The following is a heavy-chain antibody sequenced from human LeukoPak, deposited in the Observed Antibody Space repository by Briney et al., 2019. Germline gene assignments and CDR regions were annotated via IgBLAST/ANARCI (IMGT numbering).Heavy chain of an antibody. D-gene: IGHD3-10*01. J-gene: IGHJ4*02. Sequence: SVKVSCKASGGTFSSYAISWVRQAPGQGLEWMGRIIPILGIANYAQKFQGRVTITADKSTSTAYMELSSLRSEDTAVYYCATVAVIRGVTYLDYWGQGTLVTVSS. CDR2: IIPILGIA. CDR3: ATVAVIRGVTYLDY. V-gene: IGHV1-69*04. CDR1: GGTFSSYA.